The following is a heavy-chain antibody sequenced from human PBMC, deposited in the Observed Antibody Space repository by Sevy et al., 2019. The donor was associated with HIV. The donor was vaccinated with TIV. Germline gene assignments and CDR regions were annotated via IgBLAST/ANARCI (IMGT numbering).Heavy chain of an antibody. J-gene: IGHJ4*02. CDR3: ARAVLEISTWRSDY. CDR1: GFTFSSYR. Sequence: GGSLRLSCAASGFTFSSYRMTWVRQAPGQGLESVSCISSTSAYINYADSVKGRFTISRDNAKNLLYLQMDSLRAEDTAVYYCARAVLEISTWRSDYWGQGTLVTVSS. CDR2: ISSTSAYI. D-gene: IGHD1-1*01. V-gene: IGHV3-21*01.